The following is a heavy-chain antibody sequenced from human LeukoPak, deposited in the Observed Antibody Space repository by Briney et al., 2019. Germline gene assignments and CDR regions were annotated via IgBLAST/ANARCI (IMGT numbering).Heavy chain of an antibody. Sequence: GGSLRLSCAASGFTFSSYEMNWVRQAPGKGLEWVAVISYDGSNKYYADSVKGRFTISRDNSKNTLYLQMNSLRAEDTAVYYCARAFTAMYDAFDIWGQGTMVTVSS. V-gene: IGHV3-30*04. CDR1: GFTFSSYE. D-gene: IGHD5-18*01. CDR2: ISYDGSNK. J-gene: IGHJ3*02. CDR3: ARAFTAMYDAFDI.